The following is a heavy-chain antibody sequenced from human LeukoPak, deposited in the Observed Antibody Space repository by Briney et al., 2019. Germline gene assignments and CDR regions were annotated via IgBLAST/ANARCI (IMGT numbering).Heavy chain of an antibody. CDR2: ISGSGGST. CDR1: GFTFSSYA. V-gene: IGHV3-23*01. J-gene: IGHJ4*02. D-gene: IGHD3-10*01. CDR3: ARDLYPSGSGGADY. Sequence: GGSLRLSCAASGFTFSSYAMSWVRQAPGKGLEWVSAISGSGGSTYYADSVKGRFTISRDNSKSTLYLQMNSLRAEDTAVYHCARDLYPSGSGGADYWGQGTLVTVSS.